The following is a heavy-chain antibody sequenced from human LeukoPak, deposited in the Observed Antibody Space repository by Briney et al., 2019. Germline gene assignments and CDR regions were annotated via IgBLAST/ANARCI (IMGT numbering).Heavy chain of an antibody. CDR1: GVSISSYY. CDR3: ARSPRITMVRDPLRYFDL. CDR2: IYYSGST. D-gene: IGHD3-10*01. J-gene: IGHJ2*01. V-gene: IGHV4-59*08. Sequence: SSETLSLTCTVSGVSISSYYWSWIRQPPGKGLEWIGYIYYSGSTNYNPSLKSRVTISVDTSKNQFSLKLSSVTAADTAVYYCARSPRITMVRDPLRYFDLWGRGTLVTVSS.